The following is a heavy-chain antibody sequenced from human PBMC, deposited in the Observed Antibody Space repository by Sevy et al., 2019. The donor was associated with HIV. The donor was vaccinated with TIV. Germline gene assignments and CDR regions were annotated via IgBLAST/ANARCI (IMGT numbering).Heavy chain of an antibody. CDR3: ARHGAVQLAFGMDV. J-gene: IGHJ6*02. CDR1: GGSVSSGRYY. CDR2: FYDSGRT. Sequence: SETSLTCTVSGGSVSSGRYYWSWIRQPPGKGLEWIGYFYDSGRTKYNPSLKSRVTIAVDMSKNLFSLKLTSVTAADTAVYYCARHGAVQLAFGMDVWGQGTRVTVSS. D-gene: IGHD1-1*01. V-gene: IGHV4-61*03.